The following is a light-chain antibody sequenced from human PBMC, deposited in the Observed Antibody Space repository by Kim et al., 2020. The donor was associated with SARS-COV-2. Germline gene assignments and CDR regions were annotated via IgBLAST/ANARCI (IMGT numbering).Light chain of an antibody. CDR2: DVN. CDR1: SDDFNNYNF. V-gene: IGLV2-14*03. Sequence: QSALTQPASVSGSPGQSISISRTGTSDDFNNYNFVFWYQHHPDRAPKVIIYDVNQRPSGISNRFSGSKSDNTASLTISGLQAEDEADYYCCSYTTSSTLVFGGGTQLTVL. CDR3: CSYTTSSTLV. J-gene: IGLJ2*01.